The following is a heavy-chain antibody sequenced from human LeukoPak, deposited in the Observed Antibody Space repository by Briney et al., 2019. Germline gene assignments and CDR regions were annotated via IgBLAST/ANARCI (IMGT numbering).Heavy chain of an antibody. V-gene: IGHV3-30*02. J-gene: IGHJ4*02. D-gene: IGHD1-26*01. CDR2: IRYDGSNK. Sequence: GGSLRLSCAASGFTFSSYGMHWVRQAPGKGLEWVAFIRYDGSNKYYADSVKGRFTISRDNSKNTLYLQMNSLRAEDTAVYYCANYLGGSYYALDYWGQGTLVTVSS. CDR3: ANYLGGSYYALDY. CDR1: GFTFSSYG.